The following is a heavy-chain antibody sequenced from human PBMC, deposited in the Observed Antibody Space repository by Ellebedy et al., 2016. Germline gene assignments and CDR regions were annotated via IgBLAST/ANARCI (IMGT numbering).Heavy chain of an antibody. CDR1: GFTFSNYG. V-gene: IGHV3-33*01. Sequence: GESLKISCAASGFTFSNYGIHWVRQAPGKGLEWLALLLYDGSNKYFAASVKGRFTFSRDNSKKTVSLQMNNVRAEDTAVYFCARERGRLDSSGYYYGSYYFDYWGQGTLVTVSS. D-gene: IGHD3-22*01. J-gene: IGHJ4*02. CDR3: ARERGRLDSSGYYYGSYYFDY. CDR2: LLYDGSNK.